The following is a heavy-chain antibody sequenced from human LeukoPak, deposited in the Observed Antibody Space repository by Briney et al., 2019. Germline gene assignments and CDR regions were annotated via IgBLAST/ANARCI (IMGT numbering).Heavy chain of an antibody. CDR3: ARDAPSGKADSSGFPSVY. D-gene: IGHD3-22*01. CDR2: ISSSSSYI. Sequence: GGSLRLSCAASGFTFSSYSMNWVRQAPGKGLEWVSSISSSSSYIYHADSVKGRFTISRDNAKNSLYLQMNSLRAEDTAVYYCARDAPSGKADSSGFPSVYWGQGTLVTVSS. CDR1: GFTFSSYS. V-gene: IGHV3-21*01. J-gene: IGHJ4*02.